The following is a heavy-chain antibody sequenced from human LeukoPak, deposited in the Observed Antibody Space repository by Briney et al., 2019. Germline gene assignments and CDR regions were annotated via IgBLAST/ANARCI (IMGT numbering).Heavy chain of an antibody. J-gene: IGHJ6*03. V-gene: IGHV1-46*01. CDR2: INPSGGST. CDR1: GYTFTSYY. CDR3: ARDLSGYDFWSGYPNYYMDV. Sequence: ASVKVSCKASGYTFTSYYMHWVRQAPGQGLEWMGIINPSGGSTSYAQKFQGRVTMTRDMSTSTVYMELSSLRSEDTAVYYCARDLSGYDFWSGYPNYYMDVWGKGTTVTVSS. D-gene: IGHD3-3*01.